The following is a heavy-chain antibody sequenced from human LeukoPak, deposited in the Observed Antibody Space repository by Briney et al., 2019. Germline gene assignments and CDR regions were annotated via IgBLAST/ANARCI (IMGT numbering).Heavy chain of an antibody. D-gene: IGHD1-7*01. J-gene: IGHJ4*02. CDR1: GVSISSSNSY. CDR3: AGTLNWNFYYFDY. Sequence: SETLSLTCTVSGVSISSSNSYWGWIRQPPGKGLEWIGSIYYSGNTYYNASLKSQVSISIDTSKNQFSLKLSSVTAADTAVYYCAGTLNWNFYYFDYWGQGTLVTVSS. CDR2: IYYSGNT. V-gene: IGHV4-39*07.